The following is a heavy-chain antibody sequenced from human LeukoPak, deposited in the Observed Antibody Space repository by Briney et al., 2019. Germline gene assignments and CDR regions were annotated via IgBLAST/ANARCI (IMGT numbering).Heavy chain of an antibody. J-gene: IGHJ3*02. D-gene: IGHD3-22*01. CDR2: IWYDGSNK. CDR1: GFTFSSYG. Sequence: GGSLRLSCAASGFTFSSYGMHWVRQAPGKGLEWVAVIWYDGSNKYYADSVKGRFTISRDNSKNTLYPQMNSLRAEDTAVYYCARGINYYDSSGDAFDTWGQGTMVTVSS. CDR3: ARGINYYDSSGDAFDT. V-gene: IGHV3-33*01.